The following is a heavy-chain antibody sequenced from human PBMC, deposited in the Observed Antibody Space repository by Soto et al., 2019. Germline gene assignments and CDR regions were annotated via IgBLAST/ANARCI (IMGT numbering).Heavy chain of an antibody. Sequence: GGSLRLSCAASGFTFSSYWMGWVRQAPGKGLEWVANIKQDGSEKFYVDSVKGRFTISRDNARNSMSLQMNSLTAEDTAVYYCARGRGVDVWGQGTTVTVS. D-gene: IGHD3-10*01. CDR2: IKQDGSEK. V-gene: IGHV3-7*01. J-gene: IGHJ6*02. CDR1: GFTFSSYW. CDR3: ARGRGVDV.